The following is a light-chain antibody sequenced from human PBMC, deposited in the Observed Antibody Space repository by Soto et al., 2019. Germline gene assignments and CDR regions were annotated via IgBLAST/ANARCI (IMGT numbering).Light chain of an antibody. CDR2: EVT. CDR1: SSDVGAYYF. V-gene: IGLV2-14*01. CDR3: SSYTSTTTPYV. J-gene: IGLJ1*01. Sequence: QSALTQPVSVSGSPGQSITISCTGASSDVGAYYFVPWYRPRPGQAPKLILYEVTTRPSGISSRFSGSKSGNTASLTISGLQADDEAYYYCSSYTSTTTPYVFGTGTKVTVL.